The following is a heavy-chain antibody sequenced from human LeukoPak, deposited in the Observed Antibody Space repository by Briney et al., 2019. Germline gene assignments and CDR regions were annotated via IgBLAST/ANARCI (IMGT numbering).Heavy chain of an antibody. J-gene: IGHJ4*02. D-gene: IGHD3-3*01. V-gene: IGHV3-20*04. CDR3: ARGFYYFDY. Sequence: GGSLRLSCAASGFTFDDYGMSWVRQAPGKGPEWVSGIKWNGGSTGYVDSVKGRFTISRDNAKNFLYLQMSSLRAEGTALYYCARGFYYFDYWGQGTLVTVSS. CDR2: IKWNGGST. CDR1: GFTFDDYG.